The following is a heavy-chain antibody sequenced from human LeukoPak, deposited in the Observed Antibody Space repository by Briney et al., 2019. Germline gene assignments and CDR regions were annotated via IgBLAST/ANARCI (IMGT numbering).Heavy chain of an antibody. Sequence: GGSLRLSCAASGFTFSNYAMSWVRQAPGKGLEWDSAISGSGAYTYYADSVKGRLTISRDNSKNTLYLQMNSLRAEDTAVYYCAGDRGHYYYDSSGYYYTRARGAFDIWGQGTMVTVSS. CDR2: ISGSGAYT. CDR3: AGDRGHYYYDSSGYYYTRARGAFDI. V-gene: IGHV3-23*01. D-gene: IGHD3-22*01. CDR1: GFTFSNYA. J-gene: IGHJ3*02.